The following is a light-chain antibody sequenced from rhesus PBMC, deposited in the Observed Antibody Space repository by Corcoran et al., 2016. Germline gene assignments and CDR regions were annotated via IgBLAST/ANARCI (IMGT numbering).Light chain of an antibody. CDR3: QQFNSAPRT. Sequence: DIQMTQSPSSLSASVGDRVTITCRASQGINSWLAWYQQKPGKAPKLLIYKASSLHSGVPSRFIGSGSGTDFTLTISSLQPEDFATYYCQQFNSAPRTFGHGTTVDIK. CDR1: QGINSW. CDR2: KAS. J-gene: IGKJ1*01. V-gene: IGKV1-21*01.